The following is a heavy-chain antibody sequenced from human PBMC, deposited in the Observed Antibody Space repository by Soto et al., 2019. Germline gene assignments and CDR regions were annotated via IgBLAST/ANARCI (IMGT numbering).Heavy chain of an antibody. CDR1: GGSFSGYY. CDR2: INHSGST. J-gene: IGHJ4*02. Sequence: SETLSLTCAVYGGSFSGYYWSWIRQPPGKGLEWIGEINHSGSTNYNPSLKSRVTISVDTSKNQFSLKLSSVTAADTAVYYCELWPKTTVVVDYWGQGTLVTVSS. CDR3: ELWPKTTVVVDY. V-gene: IGHV4-34*01. D-gene: IGHD4-17*01.